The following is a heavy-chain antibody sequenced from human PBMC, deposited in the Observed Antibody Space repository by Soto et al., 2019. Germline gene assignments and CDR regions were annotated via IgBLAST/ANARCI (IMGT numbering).Heavy chain of an antibody. Sequence: QVQLVQSGADVKKPGASVKVSCKASGYTFSSYGINWVRQAPGQGLEWMGWISAYSGNTNYEQKLQGRVTMTTDTSTPTAYMELRGLTYDDTAVYYCARDHSAYDSGAPEYWGQGTLVTVSS. J-gene: IGHJ4*02. CDR1: GYTFSSYG. D-gene: IGHD5-12*01. CDR2: ISAYSGNT. V-gene: IGHV1-18*01. CDR3: ARDHSAYDSGAPEY.